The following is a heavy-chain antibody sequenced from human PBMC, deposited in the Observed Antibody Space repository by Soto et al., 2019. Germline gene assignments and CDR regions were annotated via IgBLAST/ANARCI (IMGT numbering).Heavy chain of an antibody. CDR1: VWTFIGFY. CDR3: ARETSQNVYSHYGMDV. V-gene: IGHV4-34*01. CDR2: INDSGTT. J-gene: IGHJ6*02. Sequence: PSETLSLTCAIYVWTFIGFYWSWIRQPPGKGLEWSGEINDSGTTNYNPSLKSRVTISADTSKTHFSLRLTSVTAADTAVYYCARETSQNVYSHYGMDVWGQGTTVNVS.